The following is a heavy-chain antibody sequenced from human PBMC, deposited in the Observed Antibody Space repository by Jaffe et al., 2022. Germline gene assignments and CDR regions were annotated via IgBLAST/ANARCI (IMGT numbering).Heavy chain of an antibody. CDR1: GYTFTGYY. D-gene: IGHD2-15*01. CDR3: AIGYCSGGSCYSPFDY. Sequence: QVQLVQSGAEVKKPGASVKVSCKASGYTFTGYYMHWVRQAPGQGLEWMGRINPNSGGTNYAQKFQGRVTMTRDTSISTAYMELSRLRSDDTAVYYCAIGYCSGGSCYSPFDYWGQGTLVTVSS. J-gene: IGHJ4*02. CDR2: INPNSGGT. V-gene: IGHV1-2*06.